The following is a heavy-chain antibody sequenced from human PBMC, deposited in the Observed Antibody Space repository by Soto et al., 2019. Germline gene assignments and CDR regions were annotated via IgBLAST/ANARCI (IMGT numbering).Heavy chain of an antibody. Sequence: QVQLVESGGGLVKPGGSLRLSCAVSGFIFSDYYMTWIRQAPGKGLEWVSYISSGGSFTSYADSVKGRFTISRDSANHSLYLHMITLRAGDTAVYYCASVGRSGPGLEFDYWGQGTLVTVSA. CDR2: ISSGGSFT. V-gene: IGHV3-11*05. J-gene: IGHJ4*02. D-gene: IGHD1-26*01. CDR1: GFIFSDYY. CDR3: ASVGRSGPGLEFDY.